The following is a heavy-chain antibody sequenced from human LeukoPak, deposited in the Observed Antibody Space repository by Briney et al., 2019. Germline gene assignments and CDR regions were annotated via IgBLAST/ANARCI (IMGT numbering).Heavy chain of an antibody. CDR1: GGSISGYY. Sequence: SETLSLTCTVSGGSISGYYWIWIRQPPGRSLEYIGSIFYRESFSYGGTTFYNPSLQSRVTISVDTSKSAFSLRLNSVTAADTAVYYCARQISGNKDYWGQGTLVTVSS. V-gene: IGHV4-59*05. CDR2: IFYRESFSYGGTT. D-gene: IGHD1/OR15-1a*01. CDR3: ARQISGNKDY. J-gene: IGHJ4*02.